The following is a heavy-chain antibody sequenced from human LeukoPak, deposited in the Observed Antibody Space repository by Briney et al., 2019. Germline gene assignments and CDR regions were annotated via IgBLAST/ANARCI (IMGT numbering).Heavy chain of an antibody. J-gene: IGHJ4*02. CDR1: GFVFSKYA. CDR3: ARDPYSHDSSGFSYFLQY. V-gene: IGHV3-30-3*01. CDR2: VSYDGDFK. D-gene: IGHD6-19*01. Sequence: GGSLRLSCVGSGFVFSKYAVHWVRQAPGKGLEWVAVVSYDGDFKLYGDSVKGRFTISRDNSQNMLFLQMNDLRPQDAATYFCARDPYSHDSSGFSYFLQYWGQGTVVTVSS.